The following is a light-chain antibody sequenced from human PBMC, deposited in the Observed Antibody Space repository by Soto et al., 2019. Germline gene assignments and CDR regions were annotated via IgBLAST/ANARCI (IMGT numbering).Light chain of an antibody. CDR1: SSDVGGYNS. CDR2: NVS. Sequence: QSALTQPASVSGSPGQSIAISCTGTSSDVGGYNSVSWYQQHPGKAPKLMIYNVSNRPSGVSDRFSGSKSGNTASLTISGLQAEDEADYYCSSYTSSNTYVFGTANKVTVL. CDR3: SSYTSSNTYV. J-gene: IGLJ1*01. V-gene: IGLV2-14*03.